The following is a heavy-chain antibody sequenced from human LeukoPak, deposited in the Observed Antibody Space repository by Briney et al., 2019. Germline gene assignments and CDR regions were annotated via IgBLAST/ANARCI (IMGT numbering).Heavy chain of an antibody. D-gene: IGHD1-26*01. Sequence: GGSLRLSCAASGFTFSSYGMSWVRQAPGKGLEWVSVIYSGGSTYYADSVKGRFTISRDNSKNTLYLQMNSLRAEDTAVYYCVLDSGSYGVDYWGQGTLVTVSS. CDR1: GFTFSSYG. J-gene: IGHJ4*02. V-gene: IGHV3-53*01. CDR2: IYSGGST. CDR3: VLDSGSYGVDY.